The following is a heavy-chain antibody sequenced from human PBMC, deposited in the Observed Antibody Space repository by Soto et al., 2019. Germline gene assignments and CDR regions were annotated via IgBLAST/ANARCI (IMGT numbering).Heavy chain of an antibody. Sequence: QVQLVESGGGVVQPGRSLRLSCAAPGFTFSNYFMYWVRKAPGKGLEWVAVISYDGSTKNYADSVKGRFSISRDNSKNTLYLQMNSLRAEDTALYYCARGDSYYAMDVWGQGTTVTVSS. CDR3: ARGDSYYAMDV. CDR1: GFTFSNYF. V-gene: IGHV3-30-3*01. J-gene: IGHJ6*02. CDR2: ISYDGSTK.